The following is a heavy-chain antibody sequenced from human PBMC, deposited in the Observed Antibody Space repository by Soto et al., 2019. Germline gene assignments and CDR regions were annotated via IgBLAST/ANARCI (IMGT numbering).Heavy chain of an antibody. V-gene: IGHV4-34*01. CDR1: GGAFSGYY. J-gene: IGHJ4*02. Sequence: ETLSLTCAVYGGAFSGYYWTWIRQPPGKGLEWIGEINHNPSLKSRVTISVDTSKNQFSLKLSSVTAADTAVYYCARGYGRNFDYWGQGTLVTVSS. CDR3: ARGYGRNFDY. CDR2: IN. D-gene: IGHD3-10*01.